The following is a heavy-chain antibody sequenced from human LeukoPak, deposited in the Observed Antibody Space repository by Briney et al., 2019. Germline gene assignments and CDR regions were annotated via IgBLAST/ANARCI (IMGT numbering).Heavy chain of an antibody. Sequence: SETLSLTCTVSGGSISSYYWSWIRQPPGKGLEWIGYIYYSGSTNYNPSLKSRVTISVDTSKNQFSLKLSSVTAADTAVYYCARADSVTTFWYFDLWGRGTLVTVSS. V-gene: IGHV4-59*01. CDR1: GGSISSYY. CDR3: ARADSVTTFWYFDL. D-gene: IGHD4-17*01. J-gene: IGHJ2*01. CDR2: IYYSGST.